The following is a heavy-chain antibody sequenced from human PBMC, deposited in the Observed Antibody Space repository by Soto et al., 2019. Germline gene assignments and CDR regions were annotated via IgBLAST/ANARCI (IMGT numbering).Heavy chain of an antibody. V-gene: IGHV3-30*18. D-gene: IGHD5-18*01. CDR1: GFTFSSSG. Sequence: QVQLVESGGGVVQPGRSLRLSCAASGFTFSSSGMHWVRQAPGKGLEWVAVISYDGSNKYYADSVKGRFTISRDNSKNTLYLQKNSLRAEDTAVYYCAKDREITGIQLWPLALNFDYWGQGTLVTVSS. CDR3: AKDREITGIQLWPLALNFDY. J-gene: IGHJ4*02. CDR2: ISYDGSNK.